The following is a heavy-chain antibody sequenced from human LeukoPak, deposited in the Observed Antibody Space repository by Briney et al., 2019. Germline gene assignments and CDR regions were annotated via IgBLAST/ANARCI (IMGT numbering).Heavy chain of an antibody. J-gene: IGHJ4*02. CDR2: ISSDGSNK. D-gene: IGHD2-15*01. V-gene: IGHV3-30*18. CDR3: TKGKDHSCTGSSCAPSGDY. Sequence: GGSLRLSCAASGFTFSSYGMHWVRQAPGKGLEWVALISSDGSNKYYPDSVKGRFTISRDNSKNTLYLQMSSLRAEDTAVYYCTKGKDHSCTGSSCAPSGDYWGQGTLVTVSS. CDR1: GFTFSSYG.